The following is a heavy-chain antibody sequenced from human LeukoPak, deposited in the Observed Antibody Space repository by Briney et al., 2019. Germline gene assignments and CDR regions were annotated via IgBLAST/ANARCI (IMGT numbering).Heavy chain of an antibody. CDR1: GFTFSSYS. CDR3: ARDTAEIVVDPAPGYFDY. Sequence: GGSLRLSCAASGFTFSSYSMNWVRQAPGKGLEWVAYVTRSSSEKHYSDSVKGRFTISRDNTKKSLYLQMNSLRAEDTAVYYCARDTAEIVVDPAPGYFDYWGRGTLVTVSS. V-gene: IGHV3-48*01. J-gene: IGHJ4*02. CDR2: VTRSSSEK. D-gene: IGHD2-15*01.